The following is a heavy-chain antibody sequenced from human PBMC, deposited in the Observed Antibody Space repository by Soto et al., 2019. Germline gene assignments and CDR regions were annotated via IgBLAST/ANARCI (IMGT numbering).Heavy chain of an antibody. V-gene: IGHV4-31*03. D-gene: IGHD6-6*01. CDR2: IYYSGST. Sequence: QVQLQESGPGLVKPSQTLSLTCTVSGGSISSGGYYWSWIRQHPGKGLEWIGYIYYSGSTYYNPSLKSRVTSSVDTSKNQFSLTLSSVTAADTAVYYCARDLRSSSSYSYYYYGMDVWGQGTTVTVSS. J-gene: IGHJ6*02. CDR3: ARDLRSSSSYSYYYYGMDV. CDR1: GGSISSGGYY.